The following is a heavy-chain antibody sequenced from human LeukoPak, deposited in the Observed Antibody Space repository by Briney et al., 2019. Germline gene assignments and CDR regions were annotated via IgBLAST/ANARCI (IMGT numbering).Heavy chain of an antibody. J-gene: IGHJ4*02. Sequence: GGSLRLSCAVSEFTVSNAWMSWVRQAPGKGLEWVGRIKSKSDGGTTDYAAPVKDRFTISRDESKNTLYLQMSNLKTEDTAVYYCTRSKYGSGSSFDYWGQGTLVTVSS. CDR1: EFTVSNAW. V-gene: IGHV3-15*01. CDR2: IKSKSDGGTT. CDR3: TRSKYGSGSSFDY. D-gene: IGHD3-10*01.